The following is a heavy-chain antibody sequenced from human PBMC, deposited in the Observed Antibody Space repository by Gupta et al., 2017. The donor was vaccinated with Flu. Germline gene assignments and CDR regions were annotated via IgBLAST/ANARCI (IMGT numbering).Heavy chain of an antibody. CDR3: AREGTTFFYATTGDYPFDS. CDR2: IIPVSGAA. V-gene: IGHV1-69*15. Sequence: RQAPGQGPEWMGRIIPVSGAAIYAPKFQDRVIFTADEFRTTAYMELRSLRSEDTAMYYCAREGTTFFYATTGDYPFDSWGQGTLVTVSS. J-gene: IGHJ4*02. D-gene: IGHD3-9*01.